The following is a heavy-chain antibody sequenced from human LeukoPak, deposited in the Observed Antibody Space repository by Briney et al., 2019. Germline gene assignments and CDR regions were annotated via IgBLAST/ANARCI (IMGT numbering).Heavy chain of an antibody. D-gene: IGHD6-19*01. J-gene: IGHJ4*02. CDR1: GFTFSSYE. V-gene: IGHV3-48*03. CDR2: ISSSGSTI. CDR3: ARNAWGAVETAGDY. Sequence: GSLRLSCAASGFTFSSYEMNWVRQAPGKGLEWVSYISSSGSTIYYADSVKGRFTISRDNAKNSLYLQMNSLRAEDTAVYYCARNAWGAVETAGDYWGQGTLVTVSS.